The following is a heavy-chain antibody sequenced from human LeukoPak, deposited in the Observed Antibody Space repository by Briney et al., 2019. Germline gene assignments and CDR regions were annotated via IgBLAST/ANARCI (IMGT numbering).Heavy chain of an antibody. J-gene: IGHJ3*02. CDR1: GFTFSSYG. V-gene: IGHV3-30*19. CDR2: ISYDGSNK. D-gene: IGHD3-22*01. CDR3: ARKGYYYDSSGYPDI. Sequence: GGSLRLSCAASGFTFSSYGMHWVRQAPGKGLEWVAVISYDGSNKYYADSVKGRFTISRDNSKNTLYLQMNSLRAEDTAVYYCARKGYYYDSSGYPDIWGQGTMVTVSS.